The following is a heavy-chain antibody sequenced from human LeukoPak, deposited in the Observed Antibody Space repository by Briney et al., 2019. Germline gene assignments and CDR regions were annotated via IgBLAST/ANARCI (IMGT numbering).Heavy chain of an antibody. D-gene: IGHD6-13*01. Sequence: PSETLSLTCTVSGGSISSSSYYWGWIRQPPGKGLEWIGSIYYSGSTYYNPSLKSRVTISVDTSKNQFSLKLSSVTAADTAVYYCAKSPISSALGGWFDPWGQGTLVTVSS. CDR2: IYYSGST. V-gene: IGHV4-39*01. J-gene: IGHJ5*02. CDR1: GGSISSSSYY. CDR3: AKSPISSALGGWFDP.